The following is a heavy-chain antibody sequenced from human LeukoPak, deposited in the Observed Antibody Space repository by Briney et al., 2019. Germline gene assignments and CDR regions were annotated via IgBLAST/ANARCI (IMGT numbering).Heavy chain of an antibody. CDR3: ARGSGGYYYYMDV. V-gene: IGHV3-33*01. D-gene: IGHD3-10*01. J-gene: IGHJ6*03. CDR2: IWYDGNDK. Sequence: GGSLRLSCAASGFIFSSYGMHWVRQAPGKGLEWVAVIWYDGNDKYYADSVKGRFTISRDNSKNTLFLQMNSLKVEDTAVYYCARGSGGYYYYMDVWGKGTTVTVSS. CDR1: GFIFSSYG.